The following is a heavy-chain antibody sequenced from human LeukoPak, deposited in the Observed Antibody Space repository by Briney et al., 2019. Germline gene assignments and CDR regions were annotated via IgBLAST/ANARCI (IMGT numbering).Heavy chain of an antibody. CDR2: ISDYNGNT. CDR3: ARGAIFGVVNPFDP. D-gene: IGHD3-3*01. CDR1: GYTFTSYG. Sequence: ASVKVSCKASGYTFTSYGISWVRQAPGQGLEWVGWISDYNGNTNYAQKLQGRVTMTTDTSTSTAYMELRSLRSDDTAVYYCARGAIFGVVNPFDPWGEGTLVTVSS. J-gene: IGHJ5*02. V-gene: IGHV1-18*01.